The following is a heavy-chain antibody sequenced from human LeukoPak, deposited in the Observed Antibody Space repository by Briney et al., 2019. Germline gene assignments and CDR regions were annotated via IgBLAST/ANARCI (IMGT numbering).Heavy chain of an antibody. Sequence: PGGSLRLSCSVSGFTFSTYVMHWVRQAPGKGPEYVSAISSNGDNTYYADSVKGRFTISRDNSKNTLYLQMSSLRPDDTAVYFCVRGTGYWGQGTLVTVSS. CDR3: VRGTGY. J-gene: IGHJ4*02. CDR2: ISSNGDNT. V-gene: IGHV3-64D*06. CDR1: GFTFSTYV.